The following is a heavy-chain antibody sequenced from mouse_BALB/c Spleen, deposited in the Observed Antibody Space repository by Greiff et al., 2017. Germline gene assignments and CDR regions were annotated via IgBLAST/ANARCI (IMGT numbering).Heavy chain of an antibody. CDR1: GFNIKDYY. J-gene: IGHJ3*01. CDR2: IDPENGNT. V-gene: IGHV14-1*02. CDR3: ARGYGRGAWFAY. D-gene: IGHD2-2*01. Sequence: VQLQQSGAELVRPGASVKLSCKASGFNIKDYYMHWVKQRPEQGLEWIGWIDPENGNTIYDPKFQGKASITADTSSNTAYLQLSSLTSEDTAVYYCARGYGRGAWFAYWGQGTLVTVSA.